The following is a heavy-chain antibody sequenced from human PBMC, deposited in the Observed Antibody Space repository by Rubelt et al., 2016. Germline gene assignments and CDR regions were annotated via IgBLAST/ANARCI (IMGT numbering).Heavy chain of an antibody. Sequence: QVQLQVSGPGLVKPPGNLTSNSAVLGRTFSSSNWWSWVRQPPGKGLEWIGEIYHSASSNYNQSRTGRVTISVDTSKNQFSLRLNAVTAADTALYYGAGARVVVAPGCFDLWGRGALVTVCS. CDR2: IYHSASS. D-gene: IGHD3-22*01. J-gene: IGHJ2*01. CDR3: AGARVVVAPGCFDL. V-gene: IGHV4-4*03. CDR1: GRTFSSSNW.